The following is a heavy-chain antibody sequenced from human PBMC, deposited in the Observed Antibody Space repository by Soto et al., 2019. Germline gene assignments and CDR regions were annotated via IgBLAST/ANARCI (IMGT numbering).Heavy chain of an antibody. V-gene: IGHV3-72*01. CDR2: IRNKVNSYTT. D-gene: IGHD2-21*01. Sequence: EVQLVESGGGLVQPGGSLRLSCAASGFIFSDHYMDWVRRAPGKGLEWVGRIRNKVNSYTTEYAASVKGRFNISRDDSKNSRYLQMNSLKTEDTAVYYCARHIPYHGKDVWGQGTTVTVSS. CDR1: GFIFSDHY. J-gene: IGHJ6*02. CDR3: ARHIPYHGKDV.